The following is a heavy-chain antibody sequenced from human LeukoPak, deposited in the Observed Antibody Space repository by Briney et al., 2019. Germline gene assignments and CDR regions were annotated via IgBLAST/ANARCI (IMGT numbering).Heavy chain of an antibody. CDR3: AREDDYGGNWFDP. CDR1: GGTFSSYA. CDR2: IIPILGTA. V-gene: IGHV1-69*05. Sequence: SVKVSCKASGGTFSSYAISWVRQAPGQGLEWMGGIIPILGTANYAQKFQGRVTITTDESTSTAYMELSSLRSEDTAVYYCAREDDYGGNWFDPWGQGTLVTVPS. J-gene: IGHJ5*02. D-gene: IGHD4-23*01.